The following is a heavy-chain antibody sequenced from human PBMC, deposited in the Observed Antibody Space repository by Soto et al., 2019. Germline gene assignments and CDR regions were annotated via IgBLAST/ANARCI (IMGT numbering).Heavy chain of an antibody. D-gene: IGHD3-22*01. CDR1: GFTFTNYW. V-gene: IGHV5-51*01. CDR2: IYPGDSKT. J-gene: IGHJ4*02. CDR3: ARHPNYFDSSGYYYSDY. Sequence: GESLKISCKGSGFTFTNYWIAWVRQMPGKGLEWMGIIYPGDSKTRYSPSFQGQVTISADKSISTAFLQWSSLKASDTAMYYCARHPNYFDSSGYYYSDYWGQGTLVTVPS.